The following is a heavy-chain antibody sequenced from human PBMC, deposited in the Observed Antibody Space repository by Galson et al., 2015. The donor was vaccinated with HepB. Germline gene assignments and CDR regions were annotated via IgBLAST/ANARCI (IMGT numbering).Heavy chain of an antibody. CDR1: GDSIRNTSFY. J-gene: IGHJ3*02. V-gene: IGHV4-39*01. Sequence: SETLSLTCTVSGDSIRNTSFYWGWIRQPPGKGLEWIGSIYSSGSTYYNPSLKSRISMSVDTSENQFSLKLISVTAADTAIYYCARQFYDYDWGNYVFEAFDIWGRGTMVTVSS. D-gene: IGHD3-16*01. CDR2: IYSSGST. CDR3: ARQFYDYDWGNYVFEAFDI.